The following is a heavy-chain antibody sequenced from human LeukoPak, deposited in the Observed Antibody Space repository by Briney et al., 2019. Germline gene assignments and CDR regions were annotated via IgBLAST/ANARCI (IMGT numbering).Heavy chain of an antibody. CDR2: IYYSGST. J-gene: IGHJ4*02. CDR3: ASLAYCGGDCYDDY. CDR1: GGSISSYY. Sequence: SETLSLTCTVSGGSISSYYCSWIRQPPGKGLEWIGYIYYSGSTNYNPSLKSRVTISVDTSKNQFSLKLSSVTAADTAVYYCASLAYCGGDCYDDYWGQGTLVTVSS. D-gene: IGHD2-21*02. V-gene: IGHV4-59*08.